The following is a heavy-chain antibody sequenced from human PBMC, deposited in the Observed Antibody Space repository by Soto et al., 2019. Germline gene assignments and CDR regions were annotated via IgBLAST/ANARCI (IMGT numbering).Heavy chain of an antibody. CDR1: GYTFTGYY. D-gene: IGHD3-10*01. CDR3: AGQRSPEGWFDP. Sequence: GASVKVSCKASGYTFTGYYMHWVRQAPGQGLEWMGWINPNSGGTNYAQKFQGRFTISRDRSNYTVSLLLNSLRVEDTAIYYCAGQRSPEGWFDPWGQGTLVTVSS. V-gene: IGHV1-2*02. J-gene: IGHJ5*02. CDR2: INPNSGGT.